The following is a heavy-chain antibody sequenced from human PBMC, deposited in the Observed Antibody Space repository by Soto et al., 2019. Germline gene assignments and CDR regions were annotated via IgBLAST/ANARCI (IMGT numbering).Heavy chain of an antibody. V-gene: IGHV4-31*03. CDR2: IYYSGST. J-gene: IGHJ4*02. Sequence: SETLSLTCTVSGGSISSGGYYWSWIRQHPGKGLEWIGYIYYSGSTYYNPSLKSRVTISVDTSKNQFSLKLSSVTAADTAVYYCARVPDYYGDYASIHFDYWGQGTLVTVSS. CDR3: ARVPDYYGDYASIHFDY. CDR1: GGSISSGGYY. D-gene: IGHD4-17*01.